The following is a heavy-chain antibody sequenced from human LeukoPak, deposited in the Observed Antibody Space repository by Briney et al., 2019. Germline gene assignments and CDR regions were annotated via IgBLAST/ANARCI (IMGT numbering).Heavy chain of an antibody. J-gene: IGHJ4*02. CDR3: ARSRLYCFDY. CDR1: GXSVSSNSVA. V-gene: IGHV6-1*01. D-gene: IGHD4/OR15-4a*01. CDR2: TYYRSKWYN. Sequence: SQTLSLTCAISGXSVSSNSVAWHWIRQSPSRGLEWLGRTYYRSKWYNDYALSVKSRIIINPDTSKNQFSLQLNSVTPEDTALYYCARSRLYCFDYWGQGTLVPVSS.